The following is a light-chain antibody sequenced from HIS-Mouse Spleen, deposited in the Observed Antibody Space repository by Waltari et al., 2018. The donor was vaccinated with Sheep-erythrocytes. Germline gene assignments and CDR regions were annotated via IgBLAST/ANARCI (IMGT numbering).Light chain of an antibody. Sequence: SYELTHPPSVSVSPGQTASITCPGDKLGDKYSCWYNQKPGQSPLLVIYQDSKRPSGIPERFSGSNSGNTATLTISGTQAMDEADYYCQAWDSSTVVFGGGTKLTVL. CDR3: QAWDSSTVV. V-gene: IGLV3-1*01. CDR1: KLGDKY. CDR2: QDS. J-gene: IGLJ2*01.